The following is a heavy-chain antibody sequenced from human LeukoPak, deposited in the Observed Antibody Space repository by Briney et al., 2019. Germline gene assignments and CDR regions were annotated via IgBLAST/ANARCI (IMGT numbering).Heavy chain of an antibody. V-gene: IGHV1-18*01. CDR2: ISAYNGNT. D-gene: IGHD4-17*01. Sequence: ASVKVSCKASGYTFTRYGISWVRQAPGQGLEWMGWISAYNGNTNYAQKLQGRVTMTTDTSTSTAYMELRSLRAEDTAVYYCAKEAVTTPSLEGPYYYYYYMDVWGKGTTVTVSS. CDR3: AKEAVTTPSLEGPYYYYYYMDV. CDR1: GYTFTRYG. J-gene: IGHJ6*03.